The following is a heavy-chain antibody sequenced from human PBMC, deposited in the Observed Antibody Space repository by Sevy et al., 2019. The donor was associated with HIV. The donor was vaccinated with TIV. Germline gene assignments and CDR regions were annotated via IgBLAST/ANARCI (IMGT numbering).Heavy chain of an antibody. Sequence: GSLRLSCAASGLTFSSHAMHWVRQAPGKGLESVAVISYDGNIRYYGDSVKGRFTISRDDSKNTLYLQMNSLRAEDTAVYYCARDLGYESSGYLPFFDPRGQGTLVTVSS. J-gene: IGHJ5*02. CDR2: ISYDGNIR. CDR1: GLTFSSHA. CDR3: ARDLGYESSGYLPFFDP. V-gene: IGHV3-30-3*01. D-gene: IGHD3-22*01.